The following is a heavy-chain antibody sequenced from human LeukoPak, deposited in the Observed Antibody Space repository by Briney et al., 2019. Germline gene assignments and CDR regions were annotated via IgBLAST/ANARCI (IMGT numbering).Heavy chain of an antibody. Sequence: SGGSLRLSCAASGFTFSSYAMHWVRQAPGKGLEWVAVISYDGSNKYYADSVKGRFTISRDNAKNSLYLQMNSLRDEDTAVYYCARDVPDYWGQGALVTVSS. J-gene: IGHJ4*02. V-gene: IGHV3-30-3*01. CDR3: ARDVPDY. CDR1: GFTFSSYA. CDR2: ISYDGSNK.